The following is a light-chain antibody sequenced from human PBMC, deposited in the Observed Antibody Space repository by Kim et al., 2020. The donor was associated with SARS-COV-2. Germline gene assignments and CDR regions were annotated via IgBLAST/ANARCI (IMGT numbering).Light chain of an antibody. Sequence: LGQTVGMTCQGDSLRSNVDGGYQQKPGQAPNLCMFGKNTRPSGIPNRFAGPSSENTASWTIPGAQAEDEADYYCSSRDFGAYLVNFGGGT. CDR2: GKN. CDR3: SSRDFGAYLVN. V-gene: IGLV3-19*01. J-gene: IGLJ2*01. CDR1: SLRSNV.